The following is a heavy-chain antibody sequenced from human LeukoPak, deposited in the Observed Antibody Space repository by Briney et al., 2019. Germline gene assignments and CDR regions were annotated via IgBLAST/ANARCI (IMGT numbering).Heavy chain of an antibody. V-gene: IGHV1-8*01. D-gene: IGHD2-8*01. Sequence: ASVKVSCKASGYMLTSYDMNWVRQATGQGPEYMGWMNPASGNTGYAQKFQGRVTMTWDTSINTAYMELRSLRYEDTAVYYCARPTNRPSRHYGMDVWGQGTTVTVSS. CDR2: MNPASGNT. J-gene: IGHJ6*02. CDR1: GYMLTSYD. CDR3: ARPTNRPSRHYGMDV.